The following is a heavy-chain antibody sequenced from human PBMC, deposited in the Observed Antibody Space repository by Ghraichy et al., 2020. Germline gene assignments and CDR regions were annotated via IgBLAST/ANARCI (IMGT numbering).Heavy chain of an antibody. Sequence: SQTLSLTCTVSGGSISSRSYYWGWIRQPPGKGLEWIGSIYYSGSTYYNPSLKSRVTISVDTSKNQFSLKLSSVTAADTAVYYCARINSGNYYAGDYWGQGTLVTVSS. CDR2: IYYSGST. J-gene: IGHJ4*02. D-gene: IGHD1-26*01. CDR1: GGSISSRSYY. CDR3: ARINSGNYYAGDY. V-gene: IGHV4-39*01.